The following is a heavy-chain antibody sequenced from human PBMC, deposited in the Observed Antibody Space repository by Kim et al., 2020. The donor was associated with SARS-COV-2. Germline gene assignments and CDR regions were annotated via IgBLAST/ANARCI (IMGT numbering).Heavy chain of an antibody. J-gene: IGHJ4*01. D-gene: IGHD2-15*01. CDR3: ARAGYCSGGTCYTWSDY. CDR1: GYTFTTYD. CDR2: MNPNTANT. V-gene: IGHV1-8*01. Sequence: ASVKVSCKASGYTFTTYDLSWVRQATGQGLEWMGYMNPNTANTAYAQKFQGRVTMTRNTSISTAYMELSSLTSEDTAVSYCARAGYCSGGTCYTWSDYWG.